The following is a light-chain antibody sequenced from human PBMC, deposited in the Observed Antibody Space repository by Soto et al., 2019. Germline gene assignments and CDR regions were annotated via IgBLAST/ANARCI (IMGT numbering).Light chain of an antibody. J-gene: IGKJ5*01. CDR1: QDIDNY. V-gene: IGKV1-33*01. CDR3: QKYDNLPLT. CDR2: AAS. Sequence: IQLTESPSSLSASVGEIVTITCRASQDIDNYLNWYQHRTGEAPKILIYAASYLETGVPDRLSGSGSGTDFNFTISSLQPEDIATYYCQKYDNLPLTCGQGTRLEIK.